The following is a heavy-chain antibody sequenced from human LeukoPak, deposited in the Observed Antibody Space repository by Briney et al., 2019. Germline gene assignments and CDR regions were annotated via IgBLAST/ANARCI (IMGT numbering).Heavy chain of an antibody. CDR2: INPNSGGT. V-gene: IGHV1-2*02. J-gene: IGHJ6*03. CDR3: ARDRVAGPQNPFRYYYYMDV. CDR1: GYTFTGYY. Sequence: ASVKVSCKASGYTFTGYYMHWVRQAPGQGREWMGWINPNSGGTNYAQKFQGRVTMTGDTSISTAYMELSRLRSDDTAVYYCARDRVAGPQNPFRYYYYMDVWGKGTTVTVSS. D-gene: IGHD1-14*01.